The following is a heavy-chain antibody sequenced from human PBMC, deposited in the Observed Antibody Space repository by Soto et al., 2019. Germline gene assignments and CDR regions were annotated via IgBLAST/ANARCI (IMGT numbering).Heavy chain of an antibody. CDR1: GGTFSSYA. V-gene: IGHV1-69*13. CDR2: IIPIFGTA. Sequence: SVKVSCKASGGTFSSYAISWVRQAPGQGLEWMGGIIPIFGTANYAQKFQGRVTITADGSTSTAYMELSSLRSEDTAVYYCARSHTYYYYGMDVWGQGTTVTVSS. CDR3: ARSHTYYYYGMDV. J-gene: IGHJ6*02.